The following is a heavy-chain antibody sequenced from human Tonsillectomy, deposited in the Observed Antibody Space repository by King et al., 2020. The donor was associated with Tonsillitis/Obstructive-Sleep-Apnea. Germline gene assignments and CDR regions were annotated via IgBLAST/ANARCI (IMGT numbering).Heavy chain of an antibody. D-gene: IGHD3-16*01. Sequence: VQLVASGGGLVQPGGSLRLSCAASGFTFSSYALSWVRQAPGKGLEWVSAISGSGGSTYYADSVKGRFTISRDNSKNTLYLQMNSLRAEDTAVYYCAKGRVGGGRIREVDDGGQGTLVTVAA. J-gene: IGHJ4*02. CDR1: GFTFSSYA. CDR2: ISGSGGST. V-gene: IGHV3-23*04. CDR3: AKGRVGGGRIREVDD.